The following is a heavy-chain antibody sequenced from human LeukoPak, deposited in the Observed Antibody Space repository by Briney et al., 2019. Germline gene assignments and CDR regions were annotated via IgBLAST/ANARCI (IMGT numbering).Heavy chain of an antibody. J-gene: IGHJ4*02. D-gene: IGHD3-3*01. Sequence: GGSLRLSCAASGFTFSSYTMNWVRQAPGKGLEWVSYISNSGNTIYYADSVKGRFTISRDNAKNSLYLQMNSLRAEDTAVYYCARCVFSCYFDYWGQGTLVTVSS. V-gene: IGHV3-48*04. CDR2: ISNSGNTI. CDR3: ARCVFSCYFDY. CDR1: GFTFSSYT.